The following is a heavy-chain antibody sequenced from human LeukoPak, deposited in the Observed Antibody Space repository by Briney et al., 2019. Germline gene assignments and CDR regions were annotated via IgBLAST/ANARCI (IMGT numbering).Heavy chain of an antibody. CDR1: GYTFTNYY. CDR3: AREYSGGHFDY. J-gene: IGHJ4*02. CDR2: INFSGGNT. V-gene: IGHV1-46*01. Sequence: ASVKLSCKASGYTFTNYYVHWVRQAPGQGLEWMGLINFSGGNTNYAQKFQGRVSITRDTPTGTVYMDLSSLRSEDTAVYYCAREYSGGHFDYWGQGTLVTVSS. D-gene: IGHD2-21*01.